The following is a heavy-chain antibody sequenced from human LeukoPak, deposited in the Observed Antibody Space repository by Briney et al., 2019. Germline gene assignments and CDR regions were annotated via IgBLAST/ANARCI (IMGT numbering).Heavy chain of an antibody. Sequence: PGGSLRLSCAASGFAFNDYWMNWVRQVPGKGLTWVARLNSDGTRTTYADPVKGRFTVSRDNAKNTLYLQMNSLRAEDTAVYYCARDRSRWSIAPDADVWGQGTTVTVSS. D-gene: IGHD2-15*01. V-gene: IGHV3-74*01. CDR1: GFAFNDYW. J-gene: IGHJ6*02. CDR3: ARDRSRWSIAPDADV. CDR2: LNSDGTRT.